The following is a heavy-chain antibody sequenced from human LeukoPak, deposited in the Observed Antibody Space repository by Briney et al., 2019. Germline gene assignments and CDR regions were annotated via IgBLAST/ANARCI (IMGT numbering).Heavy chain of an antibody. CDR3: AREVRGVSYYYYYMDV. CDR1: GGSISSGSYY. J-gene: IGHJ6*03. D-gene: IGHD3-10*01. CDR2: IYTSGST. Sequence: KTSETLSLTCTVSGGSISSGSYYWSWIRQPAGKGLEWIGRIYTSGSTNYNPSLKSRVTISVDTSKNQFSLKLSSVTAADTAVYYCAREVRGVSYYYYYMDVWGKGTTVTISS. V-gene: IGHV4-61*02.